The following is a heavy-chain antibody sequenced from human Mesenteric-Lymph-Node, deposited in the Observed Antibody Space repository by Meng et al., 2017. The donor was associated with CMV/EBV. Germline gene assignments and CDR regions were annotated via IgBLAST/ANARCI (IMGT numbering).Heavy chain of an antibody. CDR3: AREKIYYYDSSGYPYDAFDI. CDR2: ISSSSSYI. D-gene: IGHD3-22*01. V-gene: IGHV3-21*01. Sequence: GESLKISCAASGFTFSSYSMNWVRQAPGKGLEWVSSISSSSSYIYYADSVKGRFTISRDNAKNSLYLQMNSLRAEDTAVYYCAREKIYYYDSSGYPYDAFDIWGQGTMVTVSS. J-gene: IGHJ3*02. CDR1: GFTFSSYS.